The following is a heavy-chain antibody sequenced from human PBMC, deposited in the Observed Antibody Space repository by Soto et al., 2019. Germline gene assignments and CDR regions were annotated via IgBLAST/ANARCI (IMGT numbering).Heavy chain of an antibody. CDR3: ARQRVVPATPTNWFDP. J-gene: IGHJ5*02. D-gene: IGHD2-15*01. V-gene: IGHV4-39*01. CDR1: GGSVSSRSYF. CDR2: IYYNGST. Sequence: QVQVQESGPGLVKPSDTLSLTCTVSGGSVSSRSYFWGWIRQPPGKGLEWIGTIYYNGSTYYNPSLKSRVTLAEDTSKNRFPLKLTSVTASDTGLYYCARQRVVPATPTNWFDPWGQGTLVTVSS.